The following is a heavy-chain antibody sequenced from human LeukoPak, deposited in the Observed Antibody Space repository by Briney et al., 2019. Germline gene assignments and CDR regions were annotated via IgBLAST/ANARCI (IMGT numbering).Heavy chain of an antibody. CDR3: ARVYCSSTSCYPDEAARRAFDI. J-gene: IGHJ3*02. V-gene: IGHV1-2*02. Sequence: ASVKVSCKASGYTFTGYYMHWVRQAPGQGLEWMGWISPNSGGTNYAQKFQGRVTMTRDTSISTAYMELSRLRSDDTAVYYCARVYCSSTSCYPDEAARRAFDIWGQGTMVTVSS. D-gene: IGHD2-2*01. CDR1: GYTFTGYY. CDR2: ISPNSGGT.